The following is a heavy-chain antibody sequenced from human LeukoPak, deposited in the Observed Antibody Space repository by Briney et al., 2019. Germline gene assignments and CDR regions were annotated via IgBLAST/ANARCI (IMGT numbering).Heavy chain of an antibody. CDR1: GFTFSSYW. J-gene: IGHJ6*02. CDR3: ARGPDIVVVPANLYYYYGMDV. D-gene: IGHD2-2*01. V-gene: IGHV3-7*01. Sequence: GGSLRLSCAASGFTFSSYWMSWVRQAPGKGLEWVANIKQDGSEKYYADSVKGRFTISRDNSKNTLYLQMNSLRAEDTAVYYCARGPDIVVVPANLYYYYGMDVWGQGTTVTVSS. CDR2: IKQDGSEK.